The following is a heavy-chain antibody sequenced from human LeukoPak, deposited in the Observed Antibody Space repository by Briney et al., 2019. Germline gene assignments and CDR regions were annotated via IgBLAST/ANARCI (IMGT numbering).Heavy chain of an antibody. J-gene: IGHJ4*02. CDR1: GYTFTSYD. V-gene: IGHV1-8*01. D-gene: IGHD3-10*01. Sequence: ASVKVSCKASGYTFTSYDINWVRQATGQGLEWMGWMNPNSGNTGYAQKFQGRVTMTRNTSISTAYMELSSLRSDDTAVYYCARTTYYYGSGSYPADYWGQGTLVTVSS. CDR3: ARTTYYYGSGSYPADY. CDR2: MNPNSGNT.